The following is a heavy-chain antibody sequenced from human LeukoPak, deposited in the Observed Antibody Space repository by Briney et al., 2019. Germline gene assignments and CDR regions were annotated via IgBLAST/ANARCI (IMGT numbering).Heavy chain of an antibody. V-gene: IGHV1-18*01. J-gene: IGHJ5*01. CDR1: TSR. CDR2: IGTYGGDT. CDR3: ARDLWNFYDDSGYNRDFDS. D-gene: IGHD3-22*01. Sequence: ASGKVSCKATSRISWVRQAPGQGLEWMGWIGTYGGDTYYAQKVQGRITVTTDTSTSTVYMELRNLRSDDTAVYYCARDLWNFYDDSGYNRDFDSWGQGTLVTVSS.